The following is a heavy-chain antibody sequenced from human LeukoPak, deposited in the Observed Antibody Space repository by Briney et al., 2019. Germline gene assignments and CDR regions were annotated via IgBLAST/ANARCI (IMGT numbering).Heavy chain of an antibody. D-gene: IGHD6-13*01. Sequence: APVRVSCKAFGYTFTEYAIHWVRQAPGQRVEWMGWIIPGNDNTKYSQKFQGRVTITRDTSATTAYMELSSLRSEDTGIYYCARFGYTSSWFEKGFDYWGQGTLVTVSS. CDR1: GYTFTEYA. CDR3: ARFGYTSSWFEKGFDY. V-gene: IGHV1-3*01. CDR2: IIPGNDNT. J-gene: IGHJ4*02.